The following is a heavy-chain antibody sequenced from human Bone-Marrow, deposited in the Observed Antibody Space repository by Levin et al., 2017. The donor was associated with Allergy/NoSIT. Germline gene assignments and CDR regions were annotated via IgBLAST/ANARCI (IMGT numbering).Heavy chain of an antibody. J-gene: IGHJ4*02. V-gene: IGHV3-23*01. CDR2: IRGSGVGT. CDR1: GFTFSSYA. D-gene: IGHD6-6*01. CDR3: AKDISSSWSTGDLDY. Sequence: GGSLRLSCAASGFTFSSYAMSWVRQAPGKGLEWVSGIRGSGVGTYYADSVKGRFTISRDNSKNTLYLQMKSLRAEDTAIYYCAKDISSSWSTGDLDYWGQGTQVTVSS.